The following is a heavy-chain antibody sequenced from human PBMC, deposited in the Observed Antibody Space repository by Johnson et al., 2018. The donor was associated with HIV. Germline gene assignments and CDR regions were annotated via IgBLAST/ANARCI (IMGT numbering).Heavy chain of an antibody. CDR3: ARGSRYTYDNDDVHLLHAFDI. D-gene: IGHD3-16*01. CDR1: GFTFSSYA. J-gene: IGHJ3*02. Sequence: QVQLVESGGGVVQPGRSLRLSCAASGFTFSSYAMHWVRQAPGKGLEWVAVISYDGSNKYYADSVKGRFTISRDSSKNTLYLQMNSLRAEDTAVYYCARGSRYTYDNDDVHLLHAFDIWGQGTMVTVSS. CDR2: ISYDGSNK. V-gene: IGHV3-30-3*01.